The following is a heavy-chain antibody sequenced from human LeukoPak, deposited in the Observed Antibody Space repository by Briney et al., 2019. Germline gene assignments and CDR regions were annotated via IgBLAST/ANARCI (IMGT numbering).Heavy chain of an antibody. D-gene: IGHD1-26*01. CDR1: GGSISSSSYY. CDR2: IYYSGST. V-gene: IGHV4-39*07. J-gene: IGHJ4*02. Sequence: SETLSLTCTVSGGSISSSSYYWGWIRQPPGKGLEWIGSIYYSGSTNYNPSLKSRVTISVDTSKNQFSLKLSSVTAADTAVYYCARVRGSYPYVDYWGQGTLVTVSS. CDR3: ARVRGSYPYVDY.